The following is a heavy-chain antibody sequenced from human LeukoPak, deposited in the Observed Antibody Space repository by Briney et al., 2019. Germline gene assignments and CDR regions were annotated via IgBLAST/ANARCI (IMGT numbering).Heavy chain of an antibody. Sequence: SETLSLTCTLSGGSINSNSFYWGWIRQPPGKGLEWIGTFYYSGSTYYNPSLKSRVTISVDTSKNQFSLELNSVTAADTAVFYCARLSTGGRFLDVWGKGTTVTVSS. CDR1: GGSINSNSFY. D-gene: IGHD3-10*01. CDR3: ARLSTGGRFLDV. J-gene: IGHJ6*04. CDR2: FYYSGST. V-gene: IGHV4-39*01.